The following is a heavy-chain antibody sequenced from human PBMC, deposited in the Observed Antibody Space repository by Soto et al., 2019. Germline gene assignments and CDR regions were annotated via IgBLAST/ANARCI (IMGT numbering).Heavy chain of an antibody. J-gene: IGHJ6*02. D-gene: IGHD6-13*01. Sequence: GTPSPPRTVFCGSIRHCRYYLGRLRPPPGKGLEWIGSIYYSGSTYYNPSLKSRVTVSVDTSKNQFSLKLSSVTAADTAVYYCARAPIAAYYYYYGMDVWGQGTTVTVSS. CDR2: IYYSGST. CDR1: CGSIRHCRYY. CDR3: ARAPIAAYYYYYGMDV. V-gene: IGHV4-39*01.